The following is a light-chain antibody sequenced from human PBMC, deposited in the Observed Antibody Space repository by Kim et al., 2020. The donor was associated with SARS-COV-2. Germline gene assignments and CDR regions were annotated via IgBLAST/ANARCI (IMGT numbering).Light chain of an antibody. Sequence: FSPGERATLSCRASQSVSSTYLAWYQQKPGQAPRLLIYGASSRATGIPDRFSGSGSGTDFTLTITRLEPEDFAVYYCQQYDNSPYTFGQGTKLEI. CDR3: QQYDNSPYT. J-gene: IGKJ2*01. V-gene: IGKV3-20*01. CDR2: GAS. CDR1: QSVSSTY.